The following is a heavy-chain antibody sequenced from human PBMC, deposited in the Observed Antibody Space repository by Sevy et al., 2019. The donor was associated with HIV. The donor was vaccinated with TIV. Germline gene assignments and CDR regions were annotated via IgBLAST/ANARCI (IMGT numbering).Heavy chain of an antibody. J-gene: IGHJ6*02. Sequence: GESLKISCAASGFTFSNYSMNWVRQAPGKGLEWVSSISNGSIYIYYADSVKGRFTISRDNAKNSLYRQMNSLRAEDTAVYYCARDGGRELNYGMDVWGQGTTVTVSS. CDR1: GFTFSNYS. D-gene: IGHD3-16*01. CDR3: ARDGGRELNYGMDV. CDR2: ISNGSIYI. V-gene: IGHV3-21*01.